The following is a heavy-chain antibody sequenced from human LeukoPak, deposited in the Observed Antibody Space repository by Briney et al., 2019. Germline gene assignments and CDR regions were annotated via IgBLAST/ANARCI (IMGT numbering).Heavy chain of an antibody. CDR2: ISSSSSYI. CDR1: GFTFSSYS. Sequence: GGSLRLSGAASGFTFSSYSMTWVRQAPGKGLEWVSSISSSSSYIYYADSVKGRFTISRDNAKNSLYLQMNSLRAEDTAVYYCASFDSSGWQQFDYWGQGTLVTVSS. V-gene: IGHV3-21*01. J-gene: IGHJ4*02. CDR3: ASFDSSGWQQFDY. D-gene: IGHD6-19*01.